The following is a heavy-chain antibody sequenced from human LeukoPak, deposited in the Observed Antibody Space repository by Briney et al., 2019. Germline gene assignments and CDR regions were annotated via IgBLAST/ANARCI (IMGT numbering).Heavy chain of an antibody. CDR3: AREWVRAVINPYYFYGMDV. Sequence: GRSLRLSCAASGFTFSSYAMHWVRQTPGQGLEWVAVISFDGGNKYYADSVRGRFTISRDNSQSSLYLQMNSLRAEDTAVYYCAREWVRAVINPYYFYGMDVWGQGTTVTVSS. CDR1: GFTFSSYA. CDR2: ISFDGGNK. V-gene: IGHV3-30*04. D-gene: IGHD3-10*01. J-gene: IGHJ6*02.